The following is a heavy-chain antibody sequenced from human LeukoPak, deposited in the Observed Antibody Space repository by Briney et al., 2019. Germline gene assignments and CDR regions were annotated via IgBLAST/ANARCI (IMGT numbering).Heavy chain of an antibody. J-gene: IGHJ4*02. V-gene: IGHV3-23*01. D-gene: IGHD2-2*01. CDR1: GFTFNSYA. Sequence: GGSLRLSCAASGFTFNSYAMSWVRQAPGKGLEWVSTINASGGSTYYADSVKGRFTISRDISKNTLYLQMNSLRAEDTAVYYCAKKNLGYCSSASCYSDYWGQGTLVTVSS. CDR3: AKKNLGYCSSASCYSDY. CDR2: INASGGST.